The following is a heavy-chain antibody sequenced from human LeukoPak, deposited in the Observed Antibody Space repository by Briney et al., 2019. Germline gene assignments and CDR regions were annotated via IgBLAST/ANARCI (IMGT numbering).Heavy chain of an antibody. CDR1: GFTFSDHY. D-gene: IGHD3-9*01. CDR3: ARAGSILDYYYYMDV. V-gene: IGHV3-72*01. J-gene: IGHJ6*03. Sequence: GGSLRLSRAASGFTFSDHYMDWVRQAPGKGLEWVGRTRNKAKSYTTEYAASVKGRFTISRDDSNNSLYLQMNSLKTEDTAVYYCARAGSILDYYYYMDVWGKGTTVTVSS. CDR2: TRNKAKSYTT.